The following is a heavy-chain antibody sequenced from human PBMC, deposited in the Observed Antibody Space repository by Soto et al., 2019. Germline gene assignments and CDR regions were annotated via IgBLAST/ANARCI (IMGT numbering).Heavy chain of an antibody. Sequence: PGGSLRLSCAASGFAFSSYAMSWVRQAPGKGLEWVSAVSGSGGSTYHADSVKGRFTISRDNSKNTLYLQMNSLRAEDTAVYYCAKTGGLRYFDWFDPWGQGTLVTVSS. J-gene: IGHJ5*02. V-gene: IGHV3-23*01. CDR2: VSGSGGST. CDR3: AKTGGLRYFDWFDP. CDR1: GFAFSSYA. D-gene: IGHD3-9*01.